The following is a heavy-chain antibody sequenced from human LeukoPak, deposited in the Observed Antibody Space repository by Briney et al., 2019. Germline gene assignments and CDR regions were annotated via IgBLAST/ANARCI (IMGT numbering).Heavy chain of an antibody. D-gene: IGHD6-6*01. V-gene: IGHV3-11*04. CDR3: AKDNPGSSFAFDL. Sequence: GGSLRLSCAGSGFTLSQYYTSWVRQAPGKGLELLAYISSSGETKYYADSLKGRFTISRDNAKNSVYLQMITLRAEDTALYYCAKDNPGSSFAFDLWGQGTMVTVSS. CDR1: GFTLSQYY. CDR2: ISSSGETK. J-gene: IGHJ3*01.